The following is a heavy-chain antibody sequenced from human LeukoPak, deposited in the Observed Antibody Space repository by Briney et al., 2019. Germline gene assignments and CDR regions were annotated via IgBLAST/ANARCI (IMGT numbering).Heavy chain of an antibody. CDR3: ARGSHYDILTGYSELYGMDV. Sequence: ASVKVSCKDSGYTFTGYNMHWVRQAPGQGREWMGWINPNSGGADYGQKYQGRVTMTTDTSTRTAYMERRSLRSDDTAVYYCARGSHYDILTGYSELYGMDVWGQGTTVTVSS. V-gene: IGHV1-2*02. CDR1: GYTFTGYN. CDR2: INPNSGGA. J-gene: IGHJ6*02. D-gene: IGHD3-9*01.